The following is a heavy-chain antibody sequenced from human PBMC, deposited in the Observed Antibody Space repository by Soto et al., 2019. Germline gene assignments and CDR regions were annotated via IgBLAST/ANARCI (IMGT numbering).Heavy chain of an antibody. CDR3: ARYGYHREVAAVELDY. J-gene: IGHJ4*02. CDR2: IYYSGST. Sequence: SETLSLTCTVSGGSISSGSYYWGWIRQPPGKGLEWIGSIYYSGSTYYNPSLKSRVTISVDTSKNQFSLKLSSVTAADTAVYYCARYGYHREVAAVELDYWGQGTLVTVS. CDR1: GGSISSGSYY. D-gene: IGHD6-19*01. V-gene: IGHV4-39*01.